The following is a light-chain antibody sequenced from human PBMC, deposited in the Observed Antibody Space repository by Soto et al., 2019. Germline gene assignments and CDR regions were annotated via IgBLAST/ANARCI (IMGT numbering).Light chain of an antibody. V-gene: IGKV1-5*01. CDR1: QSIGDS. Sequence: DITMTQSPSTLSASVGDTVTIPCRASQSIGDSLAWYQQKPGKAPYLLISDVSSLERGVPSRFSGSGSGTEFTLTISSMQPDDFATFYCQQYNGYSRTLGQGTKVDIK. CDR2: DVS. CDR3: QQYNGYSRT. J-gene: IGKJ1*01.